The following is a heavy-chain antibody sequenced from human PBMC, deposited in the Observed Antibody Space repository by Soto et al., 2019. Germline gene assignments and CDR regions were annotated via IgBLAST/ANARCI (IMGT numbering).Heavy chain of an antibody. CDR1: GYTFTSYG. V-gene: IGHV1-18*01. Sequence: ASVKVSCKASGYTFTSYGISWVRQAPGQGLEWMGWISAYNGNTNYAQKLQGRVTMITDTSTSTAYMELRSLRSDDTAVYYCARDSDDSSNYSNYGMDVWGQGTTVTVSS. CDR2: ISAYNGNT. J-gene: IGHJ6*02. D-gene: IGHD2-15*01. CDR3: ARDSDDSSNYSNYGMDV.